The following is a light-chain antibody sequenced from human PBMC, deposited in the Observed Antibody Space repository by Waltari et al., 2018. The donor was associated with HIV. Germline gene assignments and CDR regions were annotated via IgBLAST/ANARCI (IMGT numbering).Light chain of an antibody. J-gene: IGLJ2*01. CDR3: QSYDSTLSAVI. V-gene: IGLV1-40*01. CDR1: TPNVGAGHD. Sequence: QSVLTQPPSVSGAPGQRVTIYCTGSTPNVGAGHDVHWYQHLLGTAPQLLINGFIGRPSGFPCRFSGSKSGTSASLAITGLQAEDEADYYCQSYDSTLSAVIFGGGTKLTVL. CDR2: GFI.